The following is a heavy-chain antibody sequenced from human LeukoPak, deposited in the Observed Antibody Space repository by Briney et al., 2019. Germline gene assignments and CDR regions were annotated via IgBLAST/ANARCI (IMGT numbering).Heavy chain of an antibody. D-gene: IGHD5-18*01. CDR2: IRSKAYGGTT. V-gene: IGHV3-49*04. J-gene: IGHJ4*02. Sequence: GRSLRLSCTASGFTFGDYAMSWVRQAPGKGLEWVGFIRSKAYGGTTEYAASVKGRFTISRDDSKSIAYLQMNSLETEDTAVYYCTRDSYHFDYWGQGTLVTVSS. CDR1: GFTFGDYA. CDR3: TRDSYHFDY.